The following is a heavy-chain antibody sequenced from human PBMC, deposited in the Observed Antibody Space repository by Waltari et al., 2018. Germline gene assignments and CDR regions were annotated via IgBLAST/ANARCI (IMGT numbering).Heavy chain of an antibody. CDR2: IYPVGST. CDR1: GFTVSHNY. J-gene: IGHJ6*03. CDR3: ARGHTISGGDYMDV. D-gene: IGHD3-3*01. V-gene: IGHV3-53*01. Sequence: EVQLVESGGGLIQPGGSLRLSCAVSGFTVSHNYMSWVRQAPGKGLEWVSVIYPVGSTFYADSVRGRFTISRDNSMNTLFLQMNSLRGEDTAVYYCARGHTISGGDYMDVWGKGTTVIVSS.